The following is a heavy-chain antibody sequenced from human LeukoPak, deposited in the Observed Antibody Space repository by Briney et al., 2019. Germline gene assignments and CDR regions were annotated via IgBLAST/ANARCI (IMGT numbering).Heavy chain of an antibody. CDR3: ARESSPYYYDSSGYYYYFDY. J-gene: IGHJ4*02. V-gene: IGHV4-59*01. Sequence: SETLSLTCTVSGGSISNNDWSWVRQPPGKGLEWIGYIYYSGSTNYNPSLKSRVTISVDTSKNQFSLKLSSVTAADTAVYYCARESSPYYYDSSGYYYYFDYWGQGTLVTVSS. D-gene: IGHD3-22*01. CDR2: IYYSGST. CDR1: GGSISNND.